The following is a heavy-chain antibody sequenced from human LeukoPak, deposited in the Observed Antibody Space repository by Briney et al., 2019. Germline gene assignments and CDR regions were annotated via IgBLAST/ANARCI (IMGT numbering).Heavy chain of an antibody. J-gene: IGHJ4*02. CDR1: GFTFSSYR. CDR3: ARDGIADFDY. D-gene: IGHD6-13*01. CDR2: ISSSSSYI. V-gene: IGHV3-21*01. Sequence: GGSLRLSCAASGFTFSSYRMNWVRQAPGKGLEWVSSISSSSSYIYYADSVKGRFTISRDNAKNSLYLQMNSLRAEDTAVYYCARDGIADFDYWGQGTLVTVSS.